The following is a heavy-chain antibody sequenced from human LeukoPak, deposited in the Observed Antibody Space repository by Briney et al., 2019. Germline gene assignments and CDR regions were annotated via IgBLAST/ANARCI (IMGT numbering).Heavy chain of an antibody. V-gene: IGHV3-30*18. J-gene: IGHJ6*02. CDR3: AKRGRGGQPVYYYYYGMDV. CDR1: GFTFSSYG. Sequence: PGRSLRLSCAASGFTFSSYGMHWVRQAPGKGLEWVAVISYDGSNKYYADSVKGRFTISRDNSMNTLYLQMNSLRAEDTAVYYCAKRGRGGQPVYYYYYGMDVWGQGTTVTVSS. CDR2: ISYDGSNK. D-gene: IGHD3-16*01.